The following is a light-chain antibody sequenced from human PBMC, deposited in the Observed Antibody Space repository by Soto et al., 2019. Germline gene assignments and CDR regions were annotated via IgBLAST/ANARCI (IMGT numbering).Light chain of an antibody. CDR1: SSSIGAGYD. V-gene: IGLV1-40*01. CDR3: QSYDSSLSGVV. CDR2: GNF. J-gene: IGLJ2*01. Sequence: QSVLTQPPSVSGAPGQRVTISCAGGSSSIGAGYDVHWYQQVPGTAPKLLIYGNFNRPSGVPDRFSGSKSGTSAFLAITGLQAGDEADYYCQSYDSSLSGVVFGGGTKVTVL.